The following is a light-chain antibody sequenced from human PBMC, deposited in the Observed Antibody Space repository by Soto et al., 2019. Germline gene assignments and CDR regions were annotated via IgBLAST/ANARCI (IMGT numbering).Light chain of an antibody. CDR1: SSNIGGNS. V-gene: IGLV2-11*01. J-gene: IGLJ2*01. CDR2: DVS. CDR3: CSYAGSYTWI. Sequence: QSVMTQPPSVSAAPGQKVTISCSGSSSNIGGNSVSWYQQHPDMAPKLIISDVSERPSGVPNRFSGSKSGNTASLTISGVQSDDEADYYCCSYAGSYTWIFGGGTKLTVL.